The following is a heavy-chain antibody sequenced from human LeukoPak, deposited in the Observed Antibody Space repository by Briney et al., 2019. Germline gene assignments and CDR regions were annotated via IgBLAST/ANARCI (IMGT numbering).Heavy chain of an antibody. CDR1: GGSISSGGYS. CDR2: IYHSGST. CDR3: AAVGLRFLEWLPQVDY. Sequence: SETLSLTCAVSGGSISSGGYSWSWIRQPPGKGLEWIGCIYHSGSTYYNPSLKSRVTISVDRSKNQFSLKLSSVTAADTAVYYCAAVGLRFLEWLPQVDYWGQGTLVTVSS. J-gene: IGHJ4*02. V-gene: IGHV4-30-2*01. D-gene: IGHD3-3*01.